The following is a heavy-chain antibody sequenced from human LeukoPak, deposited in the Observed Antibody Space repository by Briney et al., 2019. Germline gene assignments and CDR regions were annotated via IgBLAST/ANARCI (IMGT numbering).Heavy chain of an antibody. V-gene: IGHV4-34*01. CDR1: GGSFSGYY. CDR2: INHSGST. J-gene: IGHJ4*02. CDR3: ARENQAGPFDY. Sequence: PSETLSLTCAVYGGSFSGYYWSWIRQPPGKGLEWIGEINHSGSTNYNPSLKSRVTISVDTSKNQFSLKLSSVTAADTAVYYCARENQAGPFDYWGQGTLVTVSS.